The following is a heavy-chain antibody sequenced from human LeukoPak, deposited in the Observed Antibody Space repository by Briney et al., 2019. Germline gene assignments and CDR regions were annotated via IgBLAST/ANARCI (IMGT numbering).Heavy chain of an antibody. J-gene: IGHJ5*02. D-gene: IGHD3-10*01. CDR2: IYPGDSDT. V-gene: IGHV5-51*01. Sequence: GESLKISCKGSGYSFTSYWIGWVRQMPRKGLEWMGIIYPGDSDTRYSPSFQGQVTISADKSISTAYLQWSSLKASDTAMYYCARQSSSYGSGSSAWGQGTLVTVSS. CDR3: ARQSSSYGSGSSA. CDR1: GYSFTSYW.